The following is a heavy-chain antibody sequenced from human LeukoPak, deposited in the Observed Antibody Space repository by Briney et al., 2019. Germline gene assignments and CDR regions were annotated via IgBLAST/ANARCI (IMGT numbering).Heavy chain of an antibody. D-gene: IGHD3-9*01. CDR2: IYSGAST. V-gene: IGHV3-53*01. CDR3: ATNNDWSFFY. CDR1: GFTVSSNY. J-gene: IGHJ4*01. Sequence: PGGSLRLSCAASGFTVSSNYMTWVRQAPGKGLEWVSVIYSGASTYYADSVKGRFTISRDNSKNTLHLQMNSLRAEDTAVYYCATNNDWSFFYWGHGTLVTVSS.